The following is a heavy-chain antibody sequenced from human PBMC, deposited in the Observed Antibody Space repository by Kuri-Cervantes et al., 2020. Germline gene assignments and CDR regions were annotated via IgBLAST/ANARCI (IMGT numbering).Heavy chain of an antibody. D-gene: IGHD6-19*01. CDR1: GFTFSDYY. Sequence: GGSLRLSCAASGFTFSDYYMSWIRQAPGKGLEWVSYISSSGKTIYYADSVKGRFTISRDNAKNSLYLQMNSLRAEDTAVYYCAREFPGTAVAGTEGALDIWGQGTKVTVSS. CDR3: AREFPGTAVAGTEGALDI. CDR2: ISSSGKTI. J-gene: IGHJ3*02. V-gene: IGHV3-11*04.